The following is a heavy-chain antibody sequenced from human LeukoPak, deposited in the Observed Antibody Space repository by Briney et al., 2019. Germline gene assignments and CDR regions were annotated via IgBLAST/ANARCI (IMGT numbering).Heavy chain of an antibody. D-gene: IGHD2-2*01. CDR2: INPSAGTT. V-gene: IGHV1-46*01. CDR1: GYTFSSYH. Sequence: ASVKVSCKASGYTFSSYHMHWVRQAPGQGLEWMGIINPSAGTTNYAQKFQDRVTMTRDMSTSTVHMELSSLRSEDTAVYYCARLVGYCSSTSCYGWFDPWGQGTLVTVSS. CDR3: ARLVGYCSSTSCYGWFDP. J-gene: IGHJ5*02.